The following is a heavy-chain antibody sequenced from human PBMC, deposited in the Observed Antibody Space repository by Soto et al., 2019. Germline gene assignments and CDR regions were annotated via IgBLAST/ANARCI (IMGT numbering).Heavy chain of an antibody. Sequence: QVHLVQSGAEVKKPGASVKVSCKASNETLNTYGISWVRQAPGQGIEWMGWVSGYSGHSSSAQEFQDRVIMTTDTSTNTADMELRSLTSDDSAVYFCARDSSSSGYYYGMDVWGQGTTVTVSS. CDR3: ARDSSSSGYYYGMDV. D-gene: IGHD6-6*01. CDR2: VSGYSGHS. V-gene: IGHV1-18*01. J-gene: IGHJ6*02. CDR1: NETLNTYG.